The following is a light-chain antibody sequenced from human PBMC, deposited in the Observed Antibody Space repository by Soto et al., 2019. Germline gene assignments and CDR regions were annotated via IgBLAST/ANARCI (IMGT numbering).Light chain of an antibody. J-gene: IGKJ1*01. CDR2: GAS. Sequence: EIVLTQSPGTLSLSPGQSLSLSCRASQSVSRNYLVWYQQKPGQPPRLLIYGASGRATGIPDRFSGSGSGTDFTLTISRLEPEDFAVYYCQQYGSSPTTFGHGTKVDIK. CDR3: QQYGSSPTT. V-gene: IGKV3-20*01. CDR1: QSVSRNY.